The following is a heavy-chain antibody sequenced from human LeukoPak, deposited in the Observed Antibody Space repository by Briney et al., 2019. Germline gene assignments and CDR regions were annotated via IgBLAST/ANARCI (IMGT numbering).Heavy chain of an antibody. CDR2: IYTSGST. Sequence: SETLSLTCTVSGGSISSSYWSWIRQPAGKGLEWIGRIYTSGSTNYNPSLKSRVTMSIDTSKNQFSLRLTSVTAADTAVYYCARGPGVRTQGSEYWGQGTLVTVSS. CDR3: ARGPGVRTQGSEY. D-gene: IGHD1-14*01. J-gene: IGHJ4*02. V-gene: IGHV4-4*07. CDR1: GGSISSSY.